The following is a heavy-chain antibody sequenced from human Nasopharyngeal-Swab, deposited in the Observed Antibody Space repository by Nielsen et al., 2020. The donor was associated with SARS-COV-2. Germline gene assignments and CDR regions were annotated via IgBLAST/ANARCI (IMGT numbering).Heavy chain of an antibody. CDR1: GYRFTTYW. D-gene: IGHD3-22*01. CDR2: IYPSDSDT. Sequence: GESLKISCKGSGYRFTTYWIGWVRQMPGKGLEWMGIIYPSDSDTRYSPSFQGQVTISADKSINTAYLQWSRLSASDTAMYYCARHNYDDSGYAFDIWGQGTMITVSS. V-gene: IGHV5-51*01. CDR3: ARHNYDDSGYAFDI. J-gene: IGHJ3*02.